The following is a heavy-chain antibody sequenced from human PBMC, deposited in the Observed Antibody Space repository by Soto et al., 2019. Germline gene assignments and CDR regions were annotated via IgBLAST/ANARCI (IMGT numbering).Heavy chain of an antibody. J-gene: IGHJ3*02. CDR2: IKQDASEI. D-gene: IGHD2-15*01. V-gene: IGHV3-7*01. Sequence: EVQLVESGGGLVQPGGSLRLSCAASGFTFSNYWMIWVRQAPGKGLEWVANIKQDASEIYYVDSVKGRFTISRDNAKNSLFLQMDGLRAEDTAVYYCAKDESGGFDIWGQGTMVTVSS. CDR3: AKDESGGFDI. CDR1: GFTFSNYW.